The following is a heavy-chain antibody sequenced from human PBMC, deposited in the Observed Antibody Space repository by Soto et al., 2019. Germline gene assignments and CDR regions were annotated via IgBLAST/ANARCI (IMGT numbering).Heavy chain of an antibody. CDR2: MYYSETT. D-gene: IGHD6-13*01. V-gene: IGHV4-59*01. J-gene: IGHJ5*02. CDR3: ARANSSTWYKLEYKWFDP. CDR1: GASINDFY. Sequence: SETLSLTCTVSGASINDFYWSWIRQTPGKGLEWVGFMYYSETTKYNPSLKGRVNMSLDTSKNQISLHLKSVTAADTAVYYCARANSSTWYKLEYKWFDPWGQGTQVTVSS.